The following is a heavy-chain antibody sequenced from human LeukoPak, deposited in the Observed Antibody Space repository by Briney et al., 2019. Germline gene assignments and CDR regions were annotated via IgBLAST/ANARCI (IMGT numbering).Heavy chain of an antibody. CDR1: GDSISSSSYY. V-gene: IGHV4-39*01. CDR2: IYYSGST. J-gene: IGHJ6*03. D-gene: IGHD4-17*01. Sequence: PSETLSLTCTLSGDSISSSSYYWGWIRQPPGKGLEWIGSIYYSGSTYYNPSLKSQVTISVDTPKNQFSLKLNSLTAADTAVYYCASCHGDYYYYYYMDVCGKGTTVTVSS. CDR3: ASCHGDYYYYYYMDV.